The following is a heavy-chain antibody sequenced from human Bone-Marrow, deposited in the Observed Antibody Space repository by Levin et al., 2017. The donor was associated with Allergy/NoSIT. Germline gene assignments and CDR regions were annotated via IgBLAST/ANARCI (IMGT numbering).Heavy chain of an antibody. CDR3: ARGGAWHQDFDY. Sequence: SCAASGFKFSDYYMSWIRQAPGKGLEWVSYISNSGSTIYYADSVNGRFTISRDNAKNSLYLQLNNLRADETAMYYCARGGAWHQDFDYWGQGTLITVSS. D-gene: IGHD4/OR15-4a*01. J-gene: IGHJ4*02. CDR1: GFKFSDYY. V-gene: IGHV3-11*01. CDR2: ISNSGSTI.